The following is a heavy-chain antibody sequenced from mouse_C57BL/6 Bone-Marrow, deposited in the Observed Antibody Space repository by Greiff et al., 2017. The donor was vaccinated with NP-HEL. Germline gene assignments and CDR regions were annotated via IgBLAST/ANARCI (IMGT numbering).Heavy chain of an antibody. CDR2: IHPNSGRS. J-gene: IGHJ2*01. V-gene: IGHV1-64*01. CDR1: GYTFTSHW. Sequence: QVQLQQPGAELVKPGASVKSSCKASGYTFTSHWMHWVKQRPGQGLEWIGMIHPNSGRSNYNEKSKSKHTLTVPKSSSTAYMQLSSLPSEDSAVYYCARDALDYWGEGTTLTVSS. CDR3: ARDALDY.